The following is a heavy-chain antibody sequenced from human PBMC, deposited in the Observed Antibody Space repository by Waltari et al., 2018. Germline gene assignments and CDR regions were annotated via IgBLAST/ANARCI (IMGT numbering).Heavy chain of an antibody. Sequence: EVQLVESGGGLVKPGGSLRLSCAASGFTFSSYSMNWVRQAPGKGLEWVSSISSSSSYIYYADSVKGRFTISRDNAKNSLYLQMNSLRAEDTAVYYCATNRGYGDLTCFDYWGQGTLVTVSS. CDR3: ATNRGYGDLTCFDY. J-gene: IGHJ4*02. CDR1: GFTFSSYS. D-gene: IGHD4-17*01. V-gene: IGHV3-21*01. CDR2: ISSSSSYI.